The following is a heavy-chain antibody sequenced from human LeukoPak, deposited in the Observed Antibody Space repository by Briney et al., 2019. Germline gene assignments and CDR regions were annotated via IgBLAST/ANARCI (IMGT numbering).Heavy chain of an antibody. J-gene: IGHJ4*02. CDR2: ITWNSDSI. CDR3: AKDRWVYCSSTSCYYFDY. CDR1: GFTFDDYA. Sequence: GGSLRLSCAASGFTFDDYAMHWVRQAPGKGLERVSGITWNSDSIDYADSVKGRFTISRDNAKNSLYLQMDSLRAEDMALYYCAKDRWVYCSSTSCYYFDYWGQGTLVTVSS. V-gene: IGHV3-9*03. D-gene: IGHD2-2*01.